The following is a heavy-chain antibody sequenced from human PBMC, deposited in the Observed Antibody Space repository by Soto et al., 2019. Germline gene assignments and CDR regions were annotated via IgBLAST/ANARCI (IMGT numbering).Heavy chain of an antibody. D-gene: IGHD3-9*01. J-gene: IGHJ6*02. CDR3: ARRSVRYSRDYGMDV. CDR1: GNSFTSDW. Sequence: GGALKILWKGSGNSFTSDWIGWVRQMPGKGLEWMGIIYPGDSDTRYSPSFQGQVTISADKSISTAYLQWSSLKASDTAMYYCARRSVRYSRDYGMDVWGQGTTVTVSS. CDR2: IYPGDSDT. V-gene: IGHV5-51*01.